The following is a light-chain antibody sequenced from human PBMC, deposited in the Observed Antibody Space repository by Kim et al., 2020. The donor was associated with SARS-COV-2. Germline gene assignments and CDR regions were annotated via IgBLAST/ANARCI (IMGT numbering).Light chain of an antibody. V-gene: IGKV1-5*03. CDR2: KAS. CDR3: QQYDNY. J-gene: IGKJ2*01. Sequence: STLSASVGDRVIITGRASQSNSMWLAWYQQKPGKAPKLLISKASSLQSGVPSRFSGSGSGTEFTLTISSLQPEDFGTYYCQQYDNYFGQGTKLEI. CDR1: QSNSMW.